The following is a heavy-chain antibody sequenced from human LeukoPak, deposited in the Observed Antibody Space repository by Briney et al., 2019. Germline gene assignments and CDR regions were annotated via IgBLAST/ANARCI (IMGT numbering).Heavy chain of an antibody. Sequence: SETLSLTCAVSGHSISSGYYWGWIRQPPGKGLEWIGSIYHSGSTYYNPSLKSRVTISVDTSKNQFSLKLSSVTAADTAVYYCARDGYSYGFSLDYWGQGTLVTVSS. D-gene: IGHD5-18*01. CDR2: IYHSGST. CDR1: GHSISSGYY. CDR3: ARDGYSYGFSLDY. V-gene: IGHV4-38-2*02. J-gene: IGHJ4*02.